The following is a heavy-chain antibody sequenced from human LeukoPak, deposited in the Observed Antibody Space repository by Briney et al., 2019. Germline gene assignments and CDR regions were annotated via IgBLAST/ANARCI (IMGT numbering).Heavy chain of an antibody. Sequence: PGGSLRLSCAASGFTFSSYGMHWVRQAPGKGLEWVAVISYDGSNKYYADSVKGRFTISRDNSKNTLYLQMNSLRAEDTAVYYCAKDRYSFGTYYFDNWGQGTLVTVSS. V-gene: IGHV3-30*18. CDR2: ISYDGSNK. CDR3: AKDRYSFGTYYFDN. J-gene: IGHJ4*02. D-gene: IGHD5-18*01. CDR1: GFTFSSYG.